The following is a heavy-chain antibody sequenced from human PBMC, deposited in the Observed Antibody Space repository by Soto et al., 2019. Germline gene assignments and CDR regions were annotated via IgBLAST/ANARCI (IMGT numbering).Heavy chain of an antibody. CDR2: IYYSGST. Sequence: SETLSLTCTVSGGSISSGGYYWSWIRQHPGKGLEWIGYIYYSGSTYYNPSLKSRVTISVDTSKNQFSLKLSSVTAADTAVYYCARARGLHLGELSCYMDVWGKGTTVTVSS. CDR1: GGSISSGGYY. CDR3: ARARGLHLGELSCYMDV. D-gene: IGHD3-16*02. J-gene: IGHJ6*03. V-gene: IGHV4-31*03.